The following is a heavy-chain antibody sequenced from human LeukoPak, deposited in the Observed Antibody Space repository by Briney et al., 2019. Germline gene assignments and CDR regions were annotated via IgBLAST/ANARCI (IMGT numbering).Heavy chain of an antibody. Sequence: GGSLRLSCAAPGFTFSIYAMSWVRQAPGKGLEWVSAISGSCGSTYYADSVKGRFTISRDNSKNTLYLQMNSLRAEDTAVYYCAKVRDCSSTICYDAFDIWGQGTMVTVSS. CDR3: AKVRDCSSTICYDAFDI. V-gene: IGHV3-23*01. D-gene: IGHD2-2*01. J-gene: IGHJ3*02. CDR1: GFTFSIYA. CDR2: ISGSCGST.